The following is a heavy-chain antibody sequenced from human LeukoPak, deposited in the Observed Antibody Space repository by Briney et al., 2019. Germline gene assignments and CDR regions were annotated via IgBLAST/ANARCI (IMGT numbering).Heavy chain of an antibody. J-gene: IGHJ4*02. CDR1: GFTFSNAW. D-gene: IGHD3-22*01. CDR2: IKSKTDGGTT. CDR3: TTDRGITMIVPTGDY. V-gene: IGHV3-15*01. Sequence: GGSLRLSCAASGFTFSNAWMSWVRQAPGKGLEWVGRIKSKTDGGTTDYAAPVKGRFTISRDDSKNTLYLQMNSLKTEDTAVDYCTTDRGITMIVPTGDYWGQGTLVTVSS.